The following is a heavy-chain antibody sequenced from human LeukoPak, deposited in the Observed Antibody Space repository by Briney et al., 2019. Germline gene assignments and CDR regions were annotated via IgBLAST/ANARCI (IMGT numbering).Heavy chain of an antibody. J-gene: IGHJ4*02. CDR3: ARDIAAAAGTFDF. CDR1: GFTFSSYW. CDR2: IKQDGSEK. V-gene: IGHV3-7*01. D-gene: IGHD6-13*01. Sequence: GGSLRLSCAASGFTFSSYWMSWVRQAPGKGLEWVANIKQDGSEKYYVDSVKGRFTISRDNAKNSLFLQMNSLRAEDTAVYYCARDIAAAAGTFDFWGQGTLVTVSS.